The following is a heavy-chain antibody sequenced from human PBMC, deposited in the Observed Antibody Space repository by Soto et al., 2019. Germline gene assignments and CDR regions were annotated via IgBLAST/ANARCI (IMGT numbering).Heavy chain of an antibody. CDR1: GFTFSNYA. CDR2: ISYDGSNK. V-gene: IGHV3-30-3*01. Sequence: QVQLVESGGGVVQPGRSLRLSCAASGFTFSNYAMHWVRQAPGKGLEWVAVISYDGSNKYYADSVKGRFTISRDNPKNTLFLQMNSLRAEDTAVYYCAREPAYYYDSSGYSVPFGYWGQGTLVTVSS. D-gene: IGHD3-22*01. J-gene: IGHJ4*02. CDR3: AREPAYYYDSSGYSVPFGY.